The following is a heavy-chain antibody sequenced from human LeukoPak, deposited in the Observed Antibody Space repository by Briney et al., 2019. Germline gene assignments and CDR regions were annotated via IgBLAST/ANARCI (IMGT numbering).Heavy chain of an antibody. J-gene: IGHJ4*02. Sequence: GGSLRLSCAASGFTFSDYYMSWIRQAPGKGLEWVSYISSSGSTIYYADSVKGRFTISRDNAKNSLYQQMNSLRAEDTAVYYCARGFRRGYSYGYNFDYWGQGTLVTVSS. CDR2: ISSSGSTI. CDR1: GFTFSDYY. CDR3: ARGFRRGYSYGYNFDY. D-gene: IGHD5-18*01. V-gene: IGHV3-11*04.